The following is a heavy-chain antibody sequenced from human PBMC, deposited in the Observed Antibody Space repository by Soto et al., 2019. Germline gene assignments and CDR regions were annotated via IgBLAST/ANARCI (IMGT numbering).Heavy chain of an antibody. V-gene: IGHV1-18*01. Sequence: QVRLVQSGAEMKMPGASVKVSCKASGYKFTSNGISWVRQAPGQGLEWMGWISTSKGNTNYAQKFQGRVTMTTDTSTSRAYMELSSLSSDAKAVAYCARHQRRNFDYSGQGKPVTVSS. J-gene: IGHJ4*02. CDR1: GYKFTSNG. CDR2: ISTSKGNT. CDR3: ARHQRRNFDY.